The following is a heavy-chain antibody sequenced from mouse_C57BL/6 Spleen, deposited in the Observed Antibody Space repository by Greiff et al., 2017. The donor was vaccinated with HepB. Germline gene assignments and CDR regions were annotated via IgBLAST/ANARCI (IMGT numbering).Heavy chain of an antibody. V-gene: IGHV1-82*01. D-gene: IGHD3-2*02. Sequence: QVQLQQSGPELVKPGASVKISCKASGYAFSSSWMNWVKQRPGKGLEWIGRIYPGDGATNYNGKFKGKATLTADKSSSTAYMQLSSLTSEDSAVYFCARSSSGYWGYWGQGTTLTVSS. J-gene: IGHJ2*01. CDR3: ARSSSGYWGY. CDR2: IYPGDGAT. CDR1: GYAFSSSW.